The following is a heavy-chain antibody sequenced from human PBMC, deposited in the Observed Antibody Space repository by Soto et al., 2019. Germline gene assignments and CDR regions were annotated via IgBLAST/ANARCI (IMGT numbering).Heavy chain of an antibody. J-gene: IGHJ5*02. Sequence: ASVKVSCKASGYTFTSYGISWVRQAPGQGLEWMGWISAYNGNTNYAQKIQGRVTMTTDTSTSTAYMELRSLRSDDTALYYCARVGPSENWFDPWGQGTLVTVPQ. CDR2: ISAYNGNT. CDR1: GYTFTSYG. CDR3: ARVGPSENWFDP. V-gene: IGHV1-18*01.